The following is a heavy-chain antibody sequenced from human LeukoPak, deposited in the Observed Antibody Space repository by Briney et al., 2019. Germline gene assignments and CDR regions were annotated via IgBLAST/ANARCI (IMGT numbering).Heavy chain of an antibody. CDR1: GFTFSNYW. CDR2: IKQDRSEK. V-gene: IGHV3-7*01. J-gene: IGHJ4*02. Sequence: GGSLRPSCAASGFTFSNYWLTWVRQAPGQGLEWVANIKQDRSEKHYVDSVKGRFTISRDNAKNSLYLQMNSLRAEDTAVYYCARDRQIAYWGQGTLVTVSS. CDR3: ARDRQIAY.